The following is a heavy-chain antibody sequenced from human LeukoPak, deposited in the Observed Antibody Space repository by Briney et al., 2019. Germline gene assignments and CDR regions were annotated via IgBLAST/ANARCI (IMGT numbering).Heavy chain of an antibody. CDR3: ARAVPQWLVPLRAFDI. CDR2: IYYSGST. Sequence: SETLSLTCTVSGGSISSYYWSWIRQPPGKGLEWTGYIYYSGSTNFNPSLKSRVTISVDTSKNQFSLRLNSVTAADTAVYYCARAVPQWLVPLRAFDIWGQGTMVTVSS. V-gene: IGHV4-59*01. J-gene: IGHJ3*02. D-gene: IGHD6-19*01. CDR1: GGSISSYY.